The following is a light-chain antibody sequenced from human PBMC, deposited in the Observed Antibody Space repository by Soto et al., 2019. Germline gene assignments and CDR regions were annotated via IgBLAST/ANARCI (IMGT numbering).Light chain of an antibody. V-gene: IGKV1-5*01. Sequence: DIQMTQSPSTLSASVGDRVTITCRASQSISSWLAWYQQKPGKAPKLLIYDASSLESGVPSRFSGSGSGTELTLTISSLQPDDFATYYCQPYNSYSRTFGQGTKV. CDR1: QSISSW. CDR3: QPYNSYSRT. CDR2: DAS. J-gene: IGKJ1*01.